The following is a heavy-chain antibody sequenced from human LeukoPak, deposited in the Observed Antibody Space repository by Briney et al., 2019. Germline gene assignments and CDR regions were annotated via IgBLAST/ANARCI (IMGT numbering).Heavy chain of an antibody. D-gene: IGHD6-13*01. V-gene: IGHV4-4*07. J-gene: IGHJ5*02. CDR3: ARGAQATVAASPFDP. CDR2: IYSSRST. Sequence: SEPLSLTCTVSGVSISSYYWSWLRQPAGKGLEWLGRIYSSRSTNFNPSLKSRVSMSVDTSKNQFSLKLYSVTAADTAVYYCARGAQATVAASPFDPWGQGTLVTVSS. CDR1: GVSISSYY.